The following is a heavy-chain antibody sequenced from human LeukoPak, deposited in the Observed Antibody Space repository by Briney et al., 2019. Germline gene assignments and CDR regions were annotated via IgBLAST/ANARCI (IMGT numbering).Heavy chain of an antibody. CDR1: GFTFDDYA. CDR3: AKDTAYYYDSSGYLDY. Sequence: GGSLRLSCAASGFTFDDYAMHWVRQAPGKGLEWVSLISGDGGSTYYADSVEGRFTISRDNSKNSLYLQMNSLRTEDTALYYCAKDTAYYYDSSGYLDYWGQGTLVTVSS. J-gene: IGHJ4*02. CDR2: ISGDGGST. V-gene: IGHV3-43*02. D-gene: IGHD3-22*01.